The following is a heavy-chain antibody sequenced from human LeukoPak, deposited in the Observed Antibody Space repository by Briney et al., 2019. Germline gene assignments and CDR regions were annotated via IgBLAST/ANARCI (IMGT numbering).Heavy chain of an antibody. V-gene: IGHV1-2*02. D-gene: IGHD6-19*01. CDR2: INPNSGGT. CDR3: ARDFIAVAGRGYVY. J-gene: IGHJ4*02. Sequence: ASVKVSCKASGYTFTVYYIHWVRQAPGQGLEWMGWINPNSGGTNYAQKFQGRVTMTRDTSISTAYMELSRLRSDDTAVYYCARDFIAVAGRGYVYWGQGTLVTVSS. CDR1: GYTFTVYY.